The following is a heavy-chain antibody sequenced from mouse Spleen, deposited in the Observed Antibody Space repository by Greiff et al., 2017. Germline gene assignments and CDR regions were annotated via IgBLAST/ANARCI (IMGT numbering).Heavy chain of an antibody. CDR3: ARSWEGAMDY. J-gene: IGHJ4*01. CDR1: GYTFTDYA. D-gene: IGHD4-1*01. Sequence: VQLQQSGAELVRPGVSVKISCKGSGYTFTDYAMHWVKQSHAKSLEWIGVISTYYGDASYNQKFKGKATMTVDKSSSTAYMELARLTSEDSAIYYCARSWEGAMDYWGQGTSVTVSS. V-gene: IGHV1S137*01. CDR2: ISTYYGDA.